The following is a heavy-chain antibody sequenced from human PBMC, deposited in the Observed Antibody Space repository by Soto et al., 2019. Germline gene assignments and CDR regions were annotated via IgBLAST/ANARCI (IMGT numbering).Heavy chain of an antibody. Sequence: PGESLKISCKGSGYSFTSYWIGWVRQMPGKGLEWMGIIYPGDSDTRYSPSFQGQVTISADKSISNAYLQWSSLKASDTAMYYCARHGEDLAAADPGSWYYYGMDVWGQGTTVTVSS. J-gene: IGHJ6*02. CDR2: IYPGDSDT. D-gene: IGHD6-13*01. CDR1: GYSFTSYW. V-gene: IGHV5-51*01. CDR3: ARHGEDLAAADPGSWYYYGMDV.